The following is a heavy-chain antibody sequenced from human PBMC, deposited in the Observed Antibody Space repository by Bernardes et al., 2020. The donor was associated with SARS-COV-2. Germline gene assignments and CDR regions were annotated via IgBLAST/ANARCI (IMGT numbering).Heavy chain of an antibody. Sequence: GVLRLSCAASGFNFTGSAIQWVRQPSGTGLEWIGRIRSKPKGYATTYAASLKGRFVISRDDSRNTAYLQIHSLKIEDTAVYYCTGDYLYWDQGTLVSVSS. J-gene: IGHJ4*02. D-gene: IGHD4-17*01. CDR3: TGDYLY. V-gene: IGHV3-73*01. CDR2: IRSKPKGYAT. CDR1: GFNFTGSA.